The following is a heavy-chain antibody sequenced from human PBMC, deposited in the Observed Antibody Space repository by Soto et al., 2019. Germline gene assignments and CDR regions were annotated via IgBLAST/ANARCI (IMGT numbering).Heavy chain of an antibody. CDR2: ISAYNGNT. D-gene: IGHD2-2*01. CDR1: GYTFTSYG. V-gene: IGHV1-18*01. CDR3: ARDVYCSSTSCPYYYYGMDV. Sequence: QVQLVQSGAEVKKPGASVKVSCKASGYTFTSYGISWVRQAPGQGLEWMGWISAYNGNTNYAQKLQGRVTMTTDTSTSTAYMELRSLRSDDTAVYYCARDVYCSSTSCPYYYYGMDVWGHGTTVTVSS. J-gene: IGHJ6*02.